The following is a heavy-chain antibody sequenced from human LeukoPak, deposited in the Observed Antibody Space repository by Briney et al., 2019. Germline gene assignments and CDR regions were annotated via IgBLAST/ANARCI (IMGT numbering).Heavy chain of an antibody. CDR1: GFTFSSYA. CDR2: ISGSGGST. V-gene: IGHV3-23*01. J-gene: IGHJ3*02. CDR3: AKGGFQGGIGSSANLFDI. D-gene: IGHD6-25*01. Sequence: GGSLRLSCAASGFTFSSYAMSWVRQAPGKGLEWVSAISGSGGSTYYADSAKGRFTISRDNSKNTLYLQMNSLRAEDTAVYYCAKGGFQGGIGSSANLFDIWGQGTMVTVSS.